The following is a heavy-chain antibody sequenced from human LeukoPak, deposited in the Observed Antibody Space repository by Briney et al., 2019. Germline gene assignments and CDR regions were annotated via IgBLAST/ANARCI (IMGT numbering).Heavy chain of an antibody. V-gene: IGHV4-59*01. Sequence: SETLSLTCTVSGGSISSYYWSWIRQPPGKGLEWIGYIYYSGSTNYNPSLKSRVTISVDTSKNQFSLKLSSVTAADTAVYYCAKDAIRNYYYYGMDVWGQGTTVTVSS. CDR2: IYYSGST. CDR1: GGSISSYY. CDR3: AKDAIRNYYYYGMDV. J-gene: IGHJ6*02. D-gene: IGHD3-3*01.